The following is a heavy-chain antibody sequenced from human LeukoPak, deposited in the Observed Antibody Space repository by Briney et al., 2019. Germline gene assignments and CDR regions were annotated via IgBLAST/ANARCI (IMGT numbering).Heavy chain of an antibody. J-gene: IGHJ3*02. D-gene: IGHD3-22*01. V-gene: IGHV3-23*01. Sequence: GGSLRLSCAASGFTFSSYAMSWVRQAPGKGLEWVSAISGSGGTTYYADSVKGRFAISRDNSKNTLYLQMNSLRAEDTAVYYCARLLAGSGYARDAFDIWGQGTMVTVSS. CDR3: ARLLAGSGYARDAFDI. CDR1: GFTFSSYA. CDR2: ISGSGGTT.